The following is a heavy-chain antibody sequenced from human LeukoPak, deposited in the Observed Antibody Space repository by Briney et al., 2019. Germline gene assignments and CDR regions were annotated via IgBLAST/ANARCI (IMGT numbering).Heavy chain of an antibody. CDR2: ISYTGST. CDR3: ARTGGSFYFYYYMDV. Sequence: SETLSLTCTVSGGSIRSTSYYWGWIRKPPGKRLEWIGSISYTGSTYYNPSLKRRVTISVDTSKNQFSLKLSSVTAADTAVYYCARTGGSFYFYYYMDVWGKGTTVTVSS. CDR1: GGSIRSTSYY. J-gene: IGHJ6*03. V-gene: IGHV4-39*07. D-gene: IGHD1-26*01.